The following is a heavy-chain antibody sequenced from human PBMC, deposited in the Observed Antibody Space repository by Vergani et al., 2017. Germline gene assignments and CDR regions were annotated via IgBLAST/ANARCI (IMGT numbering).Heavy chain of an antibody. V-gene: IGHV3-30-3*01. CDR3: ARAYDDSSGYYCRPPQGDY. CDR1: GFTFSSYA. Sequence: QVQLVESGGGVVQPGRSLRLSCAASGFTFSSYAMHWVRQAPGKGLEWVAVISYDGSNKYYADSVKGRFTISRDNSKNTLYLQMNSLRAEDTAVYYCARAYDDSSGYYCRPPQGDYWGQGTLVTVSS. CDR2: ISYDGSNK. D-gene: IGHD3-22*01. J-gene: IGHJ4*02.